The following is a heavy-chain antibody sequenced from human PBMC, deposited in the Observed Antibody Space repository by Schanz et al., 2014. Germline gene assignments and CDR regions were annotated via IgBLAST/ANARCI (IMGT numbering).Heavy chain of an antibody. CDR3: AKDIRIRLFFQFDS. V-gene: IGHV3-9*01. D-gene: IGHD3-3*01. J-gene: IGHJ4*02. CDR1: GFTFDEYG. CDR2: ISWNGGFI. Sequence: EVQLVESGGDLVQPGRSLRLSCAASGFTFDEYGMHWVRQAPGKGLEWVSGISWNGGFIAYGDAVKGRFTISRDNAKNSLFLQMSSLRAEDTALYYCAKDIRIRLFFQFDSWGQGTLVTVSS.